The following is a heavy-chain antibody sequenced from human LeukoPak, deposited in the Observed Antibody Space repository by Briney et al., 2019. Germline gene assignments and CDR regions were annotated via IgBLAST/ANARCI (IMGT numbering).Heavy chain of an antibody. D-gene: IGHD6-13*01. CDR2: IYYSGST. CDR1: GGSISSYY. Sequence: KPSETLSLTCTVSGGSISSYYWSWIRQPPGKGLEWIGYIYYSGSTNYNPSLKSRVTISVDTSKNQFSLKLNSVTAADTALYYCARSRGYFDYWGQGTLVTVSS. J-gene: IGHJ4*02. V-gene: IGHV4-59*01. CDR3: ARSRGYFDY.